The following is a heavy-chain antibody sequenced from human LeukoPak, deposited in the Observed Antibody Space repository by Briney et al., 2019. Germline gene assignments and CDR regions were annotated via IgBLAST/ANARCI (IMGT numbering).Heavy chain of an antibody. Sequence: SETLSLTCTVSGGSISSYYWSWIRQPPGKGLEWIGYIYYSGSTNYNPPLKSRVTISVDTSKNQFSLKLSPVTAADTAVYYCARVQYYYDSSGYYLFDYWGQGTLVTVSS. D-gene: IGHD3-22*01. CDR1: GGSISSYY. CDR2: IYYSGST. CDR3: ARVQYYYDSSGYYLFDY. J-gene: IGHJ4*02. V-gene: IGHV4-59*01.